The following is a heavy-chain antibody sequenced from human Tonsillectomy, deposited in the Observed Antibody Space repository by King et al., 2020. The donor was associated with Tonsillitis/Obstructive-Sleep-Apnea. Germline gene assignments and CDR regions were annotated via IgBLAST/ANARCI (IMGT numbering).Heavy chain of an antibody. CDR2: IDPTDSYT. CDR1: GYSFTTYW. D-gene: IGHD6-13*01. CDR3: ATSIAAAGSVDSYYFHY. V-gene: IGHV5-10-1*01. J-gene: IGHJ4*02. Sequence: QLVQSGAEVKKPGESLRISCKGSGYSFTTYWINWVRRMTGKGLEWMGRIDPTDSYTNYSPSFQGHVTISADKSISTSYLQWSSLKASDTAIYYCATSIAAAGSVDSYYFHYWGQGTLVTVSS.